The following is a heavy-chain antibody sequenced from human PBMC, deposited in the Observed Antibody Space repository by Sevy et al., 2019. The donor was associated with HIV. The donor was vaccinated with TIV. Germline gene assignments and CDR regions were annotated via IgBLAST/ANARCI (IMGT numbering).Heavy chain of an antibody. J-gene: IGHJ4*02. CDR1: GFTFSIYA. CDR2: LSGSGGST. CDR3: AKDQGDYVWGTFRDY. V-gene: IGHV3-23*01. Sequence: GGSLRLSCAASGFTFSIYAMSWVRQAPGKGLEWVSGLSGSGGSTYYADSVNGRFTISRDNSKNTLYLQMNSLRAEDTAVYYCAKDQGDYVWGTFRDYWGQGTLVTVSS. D-gene: IGHD3-16*02.